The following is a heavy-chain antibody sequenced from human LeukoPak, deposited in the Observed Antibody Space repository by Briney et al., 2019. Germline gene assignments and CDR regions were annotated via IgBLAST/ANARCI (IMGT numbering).Heavy chain of an antibody. Sequence: SETLSLTCTVSGGSISGGGYYWSWIRQHPGKGLEWIGYIYYTGNTYYNPSLKSRVTISVDTSENQFSLKLSSVTAADTAVYYCARGNGAAAWYWGQGTLVTVSS. J-gene: IGHJ4*02. V-gene: IGHV4-31*03. CDR2: IYYTGNT. D-gene: IGHD6-13*01. CDR1: GGSISGGGYY. CDR3: ARGNGAAAWY.